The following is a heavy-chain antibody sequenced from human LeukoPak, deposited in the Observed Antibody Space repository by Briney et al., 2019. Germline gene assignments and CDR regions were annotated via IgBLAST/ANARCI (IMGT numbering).Heavy chain of an antibody. V-gene: IGHV3-43*01. CDR3: GKGPRRCTGCDGFAI. CDR1: GFTFDDYS. CDR2: ITWDGGRT. Sequence: GGSLRLSCAASGFTFDDYSMHWVRQAPGKGLEWVSLITWDGGRTYYADSVKGRFTISRDNSKNSLYLQMNSLRTEDTALYYCGKGPRRCTGCDGFAILDQGTMVTVSS. D-gene: IGHD1-14*01. J-gene: IGHJ3*02.